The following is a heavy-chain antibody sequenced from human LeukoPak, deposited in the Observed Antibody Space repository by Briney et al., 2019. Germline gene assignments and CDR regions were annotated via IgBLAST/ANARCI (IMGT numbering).Heavy chain of an antibody. Sequence: ASVKVSCKASGYTFTSYGISWVRQAPGQGLEWMGWINPNSGGTNYAQKFQGRVTMTRDTSISTAYMELSRLTSDDTAVYYCAKDAIVRDYSNSDYWGQGTLVTVSS. CDR2: INPNSGGT. J-gene: IGHJ4*02. CDR1: GYTFTSYG. V-gene: IGHV1-2*02. D-gene: IGHD4-11*01. CDR3: AKDAIVRDYSNSDY.